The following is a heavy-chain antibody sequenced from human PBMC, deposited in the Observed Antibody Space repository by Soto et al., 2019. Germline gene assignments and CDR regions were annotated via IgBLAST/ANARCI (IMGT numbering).Heavy chain of an antibody. CDR2: ISNSGST. J-gene: IGHJ6*02. CDR1: GGSISSSSYY. CDR3: ARRYCTTTSCYVSATDV. D-gene: IGHD2-2*01. Sequence: SETLSLTCTVSGGSISSSSYYWGWIRQPPGKGLEWIGSISNSGSTYYNPSLKSRVTISVDTSKIQFSLKLTSVTAADTAVFYCARRYCTTTSCYVSATDVWGQGTTVTVSS. V-gene: IGHV4-39*01.